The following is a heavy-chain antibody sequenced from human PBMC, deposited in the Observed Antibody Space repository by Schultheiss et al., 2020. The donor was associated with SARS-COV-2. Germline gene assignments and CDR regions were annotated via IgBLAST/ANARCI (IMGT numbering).Heavy chain of an antibody. CDR1: GGSINSYY. D-gene: IGHD2-15*01. J-gene: IGHJ6*02. CDR2: IYYSGST. V-gene: IGHV4-59*12. CDR3: ARDAPIYCSGGSCYPGHYYGMDV. Sequence: SETLSLTCTVSGGSINSYYWNWIRQPPGKGLEWIGYIYYSGSTNYNPSLKSRVTISVDTSKNQFSLKLSSVTAADTAVYYCARDAPIYCSGGSCYPGHYYGMDVWGQGTTVTVSS.